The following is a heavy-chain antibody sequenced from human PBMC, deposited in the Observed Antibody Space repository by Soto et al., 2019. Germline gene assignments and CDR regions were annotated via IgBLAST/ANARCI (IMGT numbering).Heavy chain of an antibody. CDR1: GGSISSSIYY. CDR2: FYYSGSP. CDR3: ARSEFDGLFPLNY. Sequence: SETLSLTCTVSGGSISSSIYYWGWIRQPPGKELEWIGSFYYSGSPYYNPSLKSRATISVDTSKNQFSLKLSSVTAADTAIYYCARSEFDGLFPLNYWGQGTLVTVSS. J-gene: IGHJ4*02. V-gene: IGHV4-39*01. D-gene: IGHD3-10*01.